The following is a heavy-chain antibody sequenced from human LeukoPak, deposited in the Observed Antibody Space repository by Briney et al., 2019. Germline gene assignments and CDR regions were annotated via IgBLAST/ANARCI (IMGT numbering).Heavy chain of an antibody. J-gene: IGHJ4*02. CDR2: INHSGST. D-gene: IGHD5-18*01. Sequence: SETLSLTCAAYGGSFSGYYWSWIRQPPGKGLEWIGEINHSGSTNYNPSLKSRVTISVDTSKNQFSLKLSSVTAADTAVYYCARDYQGGYGDKTVDYWGQGTLVTVSS. V-gene: IGHV4-34*01. CDR3: ARDYQGGYGDKTVDY. CDR1: GGSFSGYY.